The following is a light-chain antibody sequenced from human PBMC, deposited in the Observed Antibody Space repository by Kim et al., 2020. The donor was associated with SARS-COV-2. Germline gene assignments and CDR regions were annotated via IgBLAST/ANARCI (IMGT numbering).Light chain of an antibody. J-gene: IGLJ3*02. CDR1: NIGSKS. V-gene: IGLV3-21*04. Sequence: SYELTQPPSVSVAPGKTARITCGGNNIGSKSVHWYQQKPGHAPVLVIYYDSDRPSGIPERFSGSNSGNTATLTISRVEAGDEADYYCQVWDSSSDRVFGGGTKLTVL. CDR3: QVWDSSSDRV. CDR2: YDS.